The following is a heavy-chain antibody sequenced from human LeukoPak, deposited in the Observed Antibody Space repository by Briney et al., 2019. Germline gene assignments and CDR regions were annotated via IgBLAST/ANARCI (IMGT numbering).Heavy chain of an antibody. CDR1: GFTFSSYA. D-gene: IGHD3-22*01. V-gene: IGHV3-30*04. J-gene: IGHJ4*02. Sequence: HTGGSLRLSCAASGFTFSSYAMHWVRQAPGRGLEWVAVISYDGSNKYYADSVKGRFTISRDNSKNTLYLQMNSLRAEDTAVYYCARDRHRYHYDGSGYPPYWGQGTLVTVSS. CDR2: ISYDGSNK. CDR3: ARDRHRYHYDGSGYPPY.